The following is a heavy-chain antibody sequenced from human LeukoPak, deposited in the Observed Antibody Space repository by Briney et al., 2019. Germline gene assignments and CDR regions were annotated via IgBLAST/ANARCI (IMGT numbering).Heavy chain of an antibody. CDR1: GGSISSSSYY. Sequence: SETLSLTCTVSGGSISSSSYYWGWIRQPPGKGLEWIGRIYYSGSTYYNPSLKSRVTISVDTSKNQFSLKLSSVTAADTAVYYCARGYYDFWSGYNNWFDPWGLGTLVTVSS. CDR3: ARGYYDFWSGYNNWFDP. V-gene: IGHV4-39*07. D-gene: IGHD3-3*01. CDR2: IYYSGST. J-gene: IGHJ5*02.